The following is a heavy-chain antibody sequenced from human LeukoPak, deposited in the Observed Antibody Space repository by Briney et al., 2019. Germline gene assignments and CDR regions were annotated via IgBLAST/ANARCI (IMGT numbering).Heavy chain of an antibody. V-gene: IGHV3-30*02. J-gene: IGHJ3*02. D-gene: IGHD6-6*01. CDR1: GFTFSSYG. CDR3: AKALEQLVHDAFDI. CDR2: IRYDGSNK. Sequence: GGFLRLSCAASGFTFSSYGMHWVRQAPGKGLEWVAFIRYDGSNKYYADSVKGRFTISRDNSKNTLYLQMNSLRAEDTAVYYCAKALEQLVHDAFDIWGQGTMVTVS.